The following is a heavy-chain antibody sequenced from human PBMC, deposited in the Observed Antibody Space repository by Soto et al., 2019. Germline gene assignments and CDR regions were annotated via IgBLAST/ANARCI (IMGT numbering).Heavy chain of an antibody. Sequence: EVQLLESGGGLVQPGGSLRLSCAASGFTFSTYAMNWVRQAPGKGLEWVSGISGSGDSTYYADSVKGRFTVSRDNSKNTLYLQMTTLRGEDTAVFSCSNERSSGWSFDSWGPGTLVTVSP. D-gene: IGHD6-19*01. CDR3: SNERSSGWSFDS. J-gene: IGHJ4*02. V-gene: IGHV3-23*01. CDR2: ISGSGDST. CDR1: GFTFSTYA.